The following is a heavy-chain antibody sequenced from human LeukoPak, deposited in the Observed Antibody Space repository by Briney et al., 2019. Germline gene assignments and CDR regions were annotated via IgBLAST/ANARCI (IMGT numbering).Heavy chain of an antibody. CDR2: INSDGSST. D-gene: IGHD6-19*01. J-gene: IGHJ4*02. V-gene: IGHV3-74*01. CDR1: RFTFSTYW. Sequence: GGSLRLSCAASRFTFSTYWMHWVRQAPGKGLVWVSRINSDGSSTGYADSVKGRFTISRDNAKNTLYLQMNSLRAEDTAVYYCAKDGGSSSGWYSDYWGQGTLVTVSS. CDR3: AKDGGSSSGWYSDY.